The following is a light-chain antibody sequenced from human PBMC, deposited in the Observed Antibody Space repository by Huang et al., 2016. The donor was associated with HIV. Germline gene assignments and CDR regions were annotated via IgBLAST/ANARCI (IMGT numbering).Light chain of an antibody. J-gene: IGKJ1*01. V-gene: IGKV3-11*01. CDR1: QSVSTY. CDR2: DAS. Sequence: EIVLTQSPATLSLSPGERATLACRASQSVSTYVAWYQQKPGQPPRILIYDASNRATGIPARFSGRGSETDFTLTISSLEPEDFAVYYCHQRANWPLGTFGQGTKVEIK. CDR3: HQRANWPLGT.